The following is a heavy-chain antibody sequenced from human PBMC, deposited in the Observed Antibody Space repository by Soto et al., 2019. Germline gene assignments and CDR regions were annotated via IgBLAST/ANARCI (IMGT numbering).Heavy chain of an antibody. CDR2: IYSGGAT. CDR1: GFSISSTY. D-gene: IGHD3-10*02. CDR3: SSRLYSRDTVTFDV. V-gene: IGHV3-53*01. J-gene: IGHJ6*02. Sequence: PGGSLRLSCAVSGFSISSTYINWVRQAPGKGLEWVSVIYSGGATHYTESVKSRMTTSRDTSKNMVFLQMSSLKAEDTAVYYCSSRLYSRDTVTFDVWGQGTTVTVSS.